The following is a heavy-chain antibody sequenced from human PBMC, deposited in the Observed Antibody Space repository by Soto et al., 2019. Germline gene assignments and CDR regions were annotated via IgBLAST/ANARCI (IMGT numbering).Heavy chain of an antibody. V-gene: IGHV1-58*02. Sequence: SVKVSCKASGFTFTSSSMQWVRQARGQRLEWIGWIVVGSGNTNYAQKFQGRVTITRDMSTSTAYMELSSLRSEDTAVYYCAADPSSPVPRMDVWGQGTTLTVSS. CDR2: IVVGSGNT. CDR1: GFTFTSSS. CDR3: AADPSSPVPRMDV. J-gene: IGHJ6*02. D-gene: IGHD3-10*01.